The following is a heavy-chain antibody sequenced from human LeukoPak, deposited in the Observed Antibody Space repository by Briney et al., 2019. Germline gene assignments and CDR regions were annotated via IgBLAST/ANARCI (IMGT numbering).Heavy chain of an antibody. CDR3: ARRKGSSPYYFDY. V-gene: IGHV4-59*01. D-gene: IGHD6-6*01. Sequence: PSETLSLTCTVSGGSISNNYWSWIRQPPGKGLEWIGFIYVRGSTNYKPSLKSRVTISVDTSKNQFSLKLSSVTAADTAVYYCARRKGSSPYYFDYWGQGTLVTVSS. CDR2: IYVRGST. CDR1: GGSISNNY. J-gene: IGHJ4*02.